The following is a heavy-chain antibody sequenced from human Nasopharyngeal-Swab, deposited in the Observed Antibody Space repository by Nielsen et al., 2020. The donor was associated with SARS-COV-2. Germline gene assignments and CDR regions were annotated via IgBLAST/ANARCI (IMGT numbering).Heavy chain of an antibody. CDR3: AKDMGIADDSFDY. CDR1: GFTFSSYG. D-gene: IGHD6-13*01. Sequence: GESLKISCAASGFTFSSYGMHWVRQAPGKGLEWVAVISYDGSNKYYADSVKGRFTISRDNSKNTLYLQMNSLRAEDTAVYYCAKDMGIADDSFDYWGQGILVTVSS. CDR2: ISYDGSNK. J-gene: IGHJ4*02. V-gene: IGHV3-30*18.